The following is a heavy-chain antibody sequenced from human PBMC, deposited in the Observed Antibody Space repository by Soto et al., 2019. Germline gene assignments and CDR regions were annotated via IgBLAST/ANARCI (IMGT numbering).Heavy chain of an antibody. CDR3: ARRPATAFYYFHY. CDR2: IYYSGST. D-gene: IGHD2-21*02. CDR1: GGSVSSGFHY. V-gene: IGHV4-61*01. Sequence: SETLSLTCTVSGGSVSSGFHYWSWIRQPPGKGLEWIGNIYYSGSTNYNPSLKSRVTISVDTSKNQFSLKLNSVTAADTAVYYCARRPATAFYYFHYWGKGTLVTVSP. J-gene: IGHJ4*02.